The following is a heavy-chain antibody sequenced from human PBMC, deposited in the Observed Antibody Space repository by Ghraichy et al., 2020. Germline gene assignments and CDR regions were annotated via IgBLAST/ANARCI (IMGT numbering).Heavy chain of an antibody. CDR3: AREPFSYGSGLYPFDN. J-gene: IGHJ4*02. D-gene: IGHD3-10*01. CDR2: IFYSGST. V-gene: IGHV4-31*03. Sequence: SETLSLTSNDFGAPIISGGHYCGWISPSSGKGQEWIGYIFYSGSTYYNPSLKSRLTISVDMSKNQFFLRLSSVTASDTAVYYCAREPFSYGSGLYPFDNWGQGTLVIVSS. CDR1: GAPIISGGHY.